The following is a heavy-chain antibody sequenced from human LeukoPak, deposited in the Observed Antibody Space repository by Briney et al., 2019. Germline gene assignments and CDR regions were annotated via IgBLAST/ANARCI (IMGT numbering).Heavy chain of an antibody. CDR1: GFTFSNAW. J-gene: IGHJ1*01. V-gene: IGHV3-15*01. D-gene: IGHD3-22*01. Sequence: GGSLRLSCAASGFTFSNAWMSWVRQAPGKGLEWVGRIKSNTDGGTTDYAAHVKGRFTISRDDSKNTLYLQMNSLKTEDTAVDYCTTDRGHYDSSGYAIAEYFQHWGQGTLVSVSS. CDR3: TTDRGHYDSSGYAIAEYFQH. CDR2: IKSNTDGGTT.